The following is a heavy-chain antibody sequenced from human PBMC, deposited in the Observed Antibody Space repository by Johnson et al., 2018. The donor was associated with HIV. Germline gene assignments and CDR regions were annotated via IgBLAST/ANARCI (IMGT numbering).Heavy chain of an antibody. Sequence: QMLLVESGGGVVQPGRSLRLSCAASGFTFSSYAMHWVRQAPGKGLEWVAVISYDGSNKYYADSAKGRFNISRDNSKNTLYLKMTSLRAEDTAVYYCARDRWYSSSSGGVDDAFDIWGQGTMVTVSS. D-gene: IGHD6-6*01. CDR3: ARDRWYSSSSGGVDDAFDI. CDR2: ISYDGSNK. V-gene: IGHV3-30-3*01. J-gene: IGHJ3*02. CDR1: GFTFSSYA.